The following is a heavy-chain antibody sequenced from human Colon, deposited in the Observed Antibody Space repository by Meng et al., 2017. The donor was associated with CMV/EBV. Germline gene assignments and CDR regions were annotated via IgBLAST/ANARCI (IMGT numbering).Heavy chain of an antibody. V-gene: IGHV4-31*02. CDR1: SGGGYY. CDR3: ARVTVRRYCSSTSCCPFDY. D-gene: IGHD2-2*01. J-gene: IGHJ4*02. CDR2: IYYSGST. Sequence: SGGGYYWSWIRQHPGKGLEWIGYIYYSGSTYYNPYLKSRVTISVDTSKDQFSRKLSSVTAADTAVYYCARVTVRRYCSSTSCCPFDYWGQGTLVTVSS.